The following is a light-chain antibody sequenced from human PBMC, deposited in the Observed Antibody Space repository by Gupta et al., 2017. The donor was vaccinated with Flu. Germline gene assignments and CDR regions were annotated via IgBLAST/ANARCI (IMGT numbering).Light chain of an antibody. CDR3: CCFTGNYWV. CDR2: DVR. J-gene: IGLJ3*02. Sequence: QSALTQPRSVSGSPGQSVTISCPGSSTDVGGNDYVLWLRQNPGKAPRLMMYDVRQRPSGVPDRFFGSKSGNTASLTISGLRAEDEADYYCCCFTGNYWVFGGGTKLTVL. V-gene: IGLV2-11*01. CDR1: STDVGGNDY.